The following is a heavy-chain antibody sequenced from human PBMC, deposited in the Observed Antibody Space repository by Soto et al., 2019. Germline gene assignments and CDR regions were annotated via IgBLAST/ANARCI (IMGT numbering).Heavy chain of an antibody. CDR2: IYPGDSDT. D-gene: IGHD6-13*01. J-gene: IGHJ6*02. CDR3: ARAAAGPVESYYYYGMDV. Sequence: GESLKISCKGSGYSFTSYWIGWVRQMPGKGLEWMGIIYPGDSDTRYSPSFQGQVTISADKSISTAYLQWSSLKASDTAMYYCARAAAGPVESYYYYGMDVWGQGTTVTVSS. V-gene: IGHV5-51*01. CDR1: GYSFTSYW.